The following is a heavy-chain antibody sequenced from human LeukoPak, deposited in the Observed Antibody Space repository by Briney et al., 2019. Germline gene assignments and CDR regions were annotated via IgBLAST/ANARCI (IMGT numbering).Heavy chain of an antibody. CDR1: RFGVSSYG. Sequence: GGSLRLSCAVSRFGVSSYGMSWVRQAPGKGLEWISAISVDGDTTYYADSVKGRFIISRDDSENTLYLQMNSLRTEDTAVYYCAQGYSSGWFPYWGQGSLVSVSS. J-gene: IGHJ4*02. CDR2: ISVDGDTT. V-gene: IGHV3-23*01. D-gene: IGHD6-19*01. CDR3: AQGYSSGWFPY.